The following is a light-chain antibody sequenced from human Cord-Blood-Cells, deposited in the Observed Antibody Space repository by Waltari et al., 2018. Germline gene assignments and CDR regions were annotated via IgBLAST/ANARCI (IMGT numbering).Light chain of an antibody. V-gene: IGKV2-28*01. CDR2: LGS. Sequence: DIVMTQSPLSLPVTPGEPASISCRPSQSLLHSNGYNYLDWYRQKPGQSPQLLIYLGSNRASGVPDRFSGSGSGTDFTLKISRVEAEDVGVYYCMQALQTPLTFGGGTKVEIK. J-gene: IGKJ4*01. CDR3: MQALQTPLT. CDR1: QSLLHSNGYNY.